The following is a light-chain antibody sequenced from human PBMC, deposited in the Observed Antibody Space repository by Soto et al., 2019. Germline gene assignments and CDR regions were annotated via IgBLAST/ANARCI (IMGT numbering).Light chain of an antibody. V-gene: IGKV1-5*03. CDR2: KAS. J-gene: IGKJ2*01. Sequence: DIQMTQSPSTLSASVGDRVTITCRASQSISSWLAWYQQKPGKAPKLLSYKASSLESGVTSRCSGSGSGTEFTLTISSLQPDDFATYYCQQYNSYSPDTFGQGTKLEIK. CDR3: QQYNSYSPDT. CDR1: QSISSW.